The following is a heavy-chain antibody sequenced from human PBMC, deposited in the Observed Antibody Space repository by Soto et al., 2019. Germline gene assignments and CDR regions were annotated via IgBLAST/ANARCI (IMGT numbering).Heavy chain of an antibody. CDR2: IKQDGSEK. V-gene: IGHV3-7*01. D-gene: IGHD3-16*02. Sequence: EVQLVESGGGLVQPGGSLRLSCAASGFTFSSYWMSWVRQAPGKGLEWVANIKQDGSEKYYVDSVKGRFTISRDNAKNSLYLQMNGLRAEDTAVYYCARCGYDYIWGSYRYTAFDYWGQGTLVTVSS. CDR1: GFTFSSYW. J-gene: IGHJ4*02. CDR3: ARCGYDYIWGSYRYTAFDY.